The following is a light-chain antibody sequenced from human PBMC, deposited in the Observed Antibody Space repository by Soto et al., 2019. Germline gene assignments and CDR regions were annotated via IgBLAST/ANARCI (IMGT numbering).Light chain of an antibody. CDR3: SSYTSSSTYV. V-gene: IGLV2-14*01. CDR1: SSDVGGYNF. CDR2: EVS. J-gene: IGLJ1*01. Sequence: QSALTQPDSVSGSPGQSITISCTGTSSDVGGYNFVSWYQQHPGRAPKLLIYEVSRRPSGVSNRFSGSKSGDTASLTISGLQAEDEADYHCSSYTSSSTYVFGTGTKVTVL.